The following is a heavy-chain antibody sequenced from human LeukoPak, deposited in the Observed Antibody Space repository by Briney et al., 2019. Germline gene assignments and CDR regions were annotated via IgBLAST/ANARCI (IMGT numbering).Heavy chain of an antibody. CDR2: IYHSGST. CDR1: GGSFSDYR. V-gene: IGHV4-34*01. J-gene: IGHJ6*03. CDR3: ARGPRGGSFYYYYYYYMDV. Sequence: SETLSLTCAVYGGSFSDYRWSWIRQPPGKGLEWIGEIYHSGSTNYNPSLKSRVTISVDKSKNQFSLKLSSVTAADTAVYYCARGPRGGSFYYYYYYYMDVWGKGTTVTVSS. D-gene: IGHD1-26*01.